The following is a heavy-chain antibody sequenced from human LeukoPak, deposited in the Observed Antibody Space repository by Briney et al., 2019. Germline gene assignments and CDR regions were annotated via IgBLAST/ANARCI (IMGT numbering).Heavy chain of an antibody. CDR3: ARAIAARATEFDY. J-gene: IGHJ4*02. V-gene: IGHV1-2*02. D-gene: IGHD6-6*01. CDR1: GYTFTGHY. CDR2: INPNSGGT. Sequence: GASVKVSCKASGYTFTGHYMHWVRQAPGQGLEWMGWINPNSGGTNYAQKFRGRVTMTRDTSISTAVMELSRLRSDDTAVYYCARAIAARATEFDYWGQGTLVTVSS.